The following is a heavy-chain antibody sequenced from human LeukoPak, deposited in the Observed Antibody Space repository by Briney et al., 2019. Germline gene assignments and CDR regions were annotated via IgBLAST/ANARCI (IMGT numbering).Heavy chain of an antibody. CDR3: AKDRHSTIFGVVIIPVSHFDY. CDR1: GFSLSSYG. Sequence: GTSLRLSCAASGFSLSSYGMHWVRQAPGKGLEWVSAISGSGGSTYYADSVKGRFTISRDNSKNTLYLQMNSLRAEDTAVYYCAKDRHSTIFGVVIIPVSHFDYWGQGTLVTVSS. J-gene: IGHJ4*02. D-gene: IGHD3-3*01. CDR2: ISGSGGST. V-gene: IGHV3-23*01.